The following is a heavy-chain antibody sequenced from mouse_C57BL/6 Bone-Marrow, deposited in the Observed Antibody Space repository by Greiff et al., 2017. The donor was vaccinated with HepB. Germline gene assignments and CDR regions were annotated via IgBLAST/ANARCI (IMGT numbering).Heavy chain of an antibody. D-gene: IGHD1-1*01. J-gene: IGHJ2*01. CDR3: ARSNYGSSLYYFDY. Sequence: VQLQQSGPGMVKPSQSLSLTCTVTGYSITSGYDWHWIRHFPGNKLEWMGYISYSGSTNYNPSLKSRISITHDTSKNHFFLKLNSVTTEDTATYYCARSNYGSSLYYFDYWGQGTTLTVSS. CDR2: ISYSGST. V-gene: IGHV3-1*01. CDR1: GYSITSGYD.